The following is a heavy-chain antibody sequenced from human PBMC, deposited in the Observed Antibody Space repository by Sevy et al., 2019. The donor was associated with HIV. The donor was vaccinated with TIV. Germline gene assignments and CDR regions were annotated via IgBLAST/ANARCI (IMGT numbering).Heavy chain of an antibody. CDR1: GFSLTTSGVG. CDR2: IYWNDDK. CDR3: AHGYSRSWYLYYFDY. V-gene: IGHV2-5*01. Sequence: SGPTLVNPTQTLTLTCTFSGFSLTTSGVGVGWIRQPPGKALEWLALIYWNDDKRYSPSLKSRLTITKDTSKNQVVLTMTTMDPVDTATYYCAHGYSRSWYLYYFDYWGQGTLVTVSS. D-gene: IGHD6-13*01. J-gene: IGHJ4*02.